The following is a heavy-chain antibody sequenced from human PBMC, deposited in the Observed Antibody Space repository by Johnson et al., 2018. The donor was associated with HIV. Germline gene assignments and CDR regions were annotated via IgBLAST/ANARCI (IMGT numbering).Heavy chain of an antibody. CDR2: ISYDGSNK. CDR3: ARDPSRSPGAFDS. V-gene: IGHV3-30*14. J-gene: IGHJ3*02. Sequence: QVQLVESGGGLVQPGGSLRLSCAASGFTFSSYAMHWVRQAPGKGLEWVAVISYDGSNKYYANSVKCRFTISRDNSKNTLYLQMNSLRADDTAVYYCARDPSRSPGAFDSWGQGTMVTVSS. CDR1: GFTFSSYA.